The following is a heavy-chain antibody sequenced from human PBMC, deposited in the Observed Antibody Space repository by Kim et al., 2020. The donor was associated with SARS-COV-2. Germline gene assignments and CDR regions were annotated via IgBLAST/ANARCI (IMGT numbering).Heavy chain of an antibody. J-gene: IGHJ4*02. CDR2: INHSGST. V-gene: IGHV4-34*01. Sequence: SETLSLTCAVSGGSFSGYYWSWIRQPPGKGLEWIGEINHSGSTNYNPSLKSRVTISVDTSKNQFSLKLSSLTAADTAVYYCARGPNYGSGNWARYRHFDYWNQGTLVTVSP. CDR1: GGSFSGYY. D-gene: IGHD3-10*01. CDR3: ARGPNYGSGNWARYRHFDY.